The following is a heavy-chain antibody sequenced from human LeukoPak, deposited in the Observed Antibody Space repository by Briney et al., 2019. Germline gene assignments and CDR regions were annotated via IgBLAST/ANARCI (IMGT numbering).Heavy chain of an antibody. J-gene: IGHJ4*02. CDR2: VDPEDGET. D-gene: IGHD3-10*01. V-gene: IGHV1-69-2*01. CDR3: ATLDGSGSYYPTH. CDR1: GYTFTDYC. Sequence: ATVKISCKVSGYTFTDYCMHWVQQAPGKGLEWMGLVDPEDGETIYAEKFQGRVTITADTSTDTAYMELSSLRSEDTAVYYCATLDGSGSYYPTHWGQGTLVTVSS.